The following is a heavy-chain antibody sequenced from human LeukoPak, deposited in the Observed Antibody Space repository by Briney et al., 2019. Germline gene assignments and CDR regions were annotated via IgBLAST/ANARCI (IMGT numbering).Heavy chain of an antibody. V-gene: IGHV4-4*09. J-gene: IGHJ3*02. CDR3: ARASLTSNAFDI. Sequence: SETLSLTCTVSGGSISSYYWSWIRQPPGKGLEWIGNIYTSGSTYYNPSLKSRVTISVDTSKNQFSLKLSSVTAADTAVYYCARASLTSNAFDIWGQGTMVTVSS. CDR1: GGSISSYY. CDR2: IYTSGST.